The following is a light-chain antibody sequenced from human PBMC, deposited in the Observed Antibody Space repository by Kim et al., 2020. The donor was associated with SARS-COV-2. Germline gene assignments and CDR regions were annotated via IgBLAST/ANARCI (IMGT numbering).Light chain of an antibody. V-gene: IGKV3-11*01. CDR3: QQRSNWPLT. CDR2: DAS. CDR1: QSVSRY. J-gene: IGKJ4*01. Sequence: EIVLTQSPATLSLSPGERATLSCRASQSVSRYLALYQQKPGQAPRLLIYDASNRATGIPAKFSGSGSGTDFTLTISSLEPEDFSVYYCQQRSNWPLTFGGGTKVDIK.